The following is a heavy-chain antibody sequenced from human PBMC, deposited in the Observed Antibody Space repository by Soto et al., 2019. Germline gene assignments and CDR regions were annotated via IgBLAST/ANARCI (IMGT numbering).Heavy chain of an antibody. D-gene: IGHD1-26*01. CDR2: IIPIFGTA. Sequence: QVQLVQSGAEVKKPGSSVKVSCKASGGTFSSYAISWVRQAPGQGLEWMGGIIPIFGTANYAQKFQGRVTITADESTSTAYRALRSLRSEDTAVYYCARALVGASPVGCRYYGMDVWGQGTTVTGSS. CDR3: ARALVGASPVGCRYYGMDV. V-gene: IGHV1-69*01. J-gene: IGHJ6*02. CDR1: GGTFSSYA.